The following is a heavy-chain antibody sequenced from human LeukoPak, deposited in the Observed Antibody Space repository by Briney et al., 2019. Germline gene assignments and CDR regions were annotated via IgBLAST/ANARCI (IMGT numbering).Heavy chain of an antibody. CDR3: ARFIVATIRGFNWFDP. CDR2: INHSGST. V-gene: IGHV4-34*01. J-gene: IGHJ5*02. CDR1: GGSFSGYY. D-gene: IGHD5-12*01. Sequence: SETLSLTCAVYGGSFSGYYWSWIRQPPGKGLEWIGEINHSGSTNYNPSLKSRVTISVDTSKNQFSLKLSSVTGADTAVYYCARFIVATIRGFNWFDPWGEGTLVTVSS.